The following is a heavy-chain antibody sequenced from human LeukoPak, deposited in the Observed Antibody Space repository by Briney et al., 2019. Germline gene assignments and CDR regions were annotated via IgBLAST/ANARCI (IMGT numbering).Heavy chain of an antibody. CDR1: GGSISGWY. D-gene: IGHD3-10*01. J-gene: IGHJ4*02. V-gene: IGHV4-59*12. CDR2: IYHSGST. Sequence: SETLSLTCSVSGGSISGWYWSWIRQPPGKGLEWIGYIYHSGSTYYNPSLKSRVTISVDRSKNQFSLKLSSVTAADTAVYYCARVKQWFGYYFDYWGQGTLVTVSS. CDR3: ARVKQWFGYYFDY.